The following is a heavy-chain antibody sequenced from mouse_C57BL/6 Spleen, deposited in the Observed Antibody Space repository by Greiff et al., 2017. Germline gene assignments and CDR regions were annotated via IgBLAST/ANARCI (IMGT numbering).Heavy chain of an antibody. J-gene: IGHJ3*01. CDR1: GYAFSSSW. Sequence: QVQLQQPGPELVKPGASVKISCKASGYAFSSSWMNWVQQRPGKGLEWIGRIYPGDGGTNYNGKFKGKATLTADKSSSTAYMQLSRLTSEDTAVYFCARRLSSGSAGFAYWGQGTLVTVSA. CDR3: ARRLSSGSAGFAY. D-gene: IGHD3-2*02. V-gene: IGHV1-82*01. CDR2: IYPGDGGT.